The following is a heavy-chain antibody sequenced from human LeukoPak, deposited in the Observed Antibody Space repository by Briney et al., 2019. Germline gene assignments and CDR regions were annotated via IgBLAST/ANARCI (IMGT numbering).Heavy chain of an antibody. V-gene: IGHV1-69*05. CDR1: GGTFSSYA. CDR3: ARDRGRSIAARPFWFDP. CDR2: IIPIFGTA. Sequence: SVKVSCKAPGGTFSSYAISWVRQAPGQGLEWMGGIIPIFGTANYAQKFQGRVTITTDESTSTAYMELSSLRSEDTAVYYCARDRGRSIAARPFWFDPWGQGTLVTVSS. J-gene: IGHJ5*02. D-gene: IGHD6-6*01.